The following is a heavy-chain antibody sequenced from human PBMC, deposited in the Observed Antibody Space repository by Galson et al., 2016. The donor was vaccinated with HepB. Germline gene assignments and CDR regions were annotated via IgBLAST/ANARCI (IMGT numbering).Heavy chain of an antibody. V-gene: IGHV4-61*08. D-gene: IGHD2-2*02. Sequence: SETLSLTCTVSSGSVSSGGYYWSWIRQPPGKGLEWIGYIHNSGSTYYNPFLKSRVTIAVDTSKNQFSLKLSSVTAADTAVYYCARDEGFYNGMDVWGQGTTVTVSS. CDR1: SGSVSSGGYY. CDR2: IHNSGST. CDR3: ARDEGFYNGMDV. J-gene: IGHJ6*02.